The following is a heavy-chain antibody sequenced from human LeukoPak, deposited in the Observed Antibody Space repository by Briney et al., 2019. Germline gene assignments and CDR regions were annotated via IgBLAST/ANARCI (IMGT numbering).Heavy chain of an antibody. D-gene: IGHD3-10*01. J-gene: IGHJ4*02. CDR2: ISSSGSTI. V-gene: IGHV3-48*03. CDR1: GFTFSSYE. CDR3: ARGSPKLLWFGELYFDY. Sequence: PGGSLRLSCAASGFTFSSYEMNWVRQAPGKGLEWVSYISSSGSTIYYADSVKGRFTISRDNAKNSLYLQMNSLRAEDTAVYYCARGSPKLLWFGELYFDYWGQGTLVTVSS.